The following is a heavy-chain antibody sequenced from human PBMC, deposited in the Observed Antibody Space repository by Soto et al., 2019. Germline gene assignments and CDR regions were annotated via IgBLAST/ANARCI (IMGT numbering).Heavy chain of an antibody. CDR2: IDASSTHI. J-gene: IGHJ5*02. D-gene: IGHD3-16*01. CDR1: GFSFSTYN. Sequence: EVQLVESGGGLVKPGGSLRLSCAASGFSFSTYNMNWVSQAPGKGLEWVSAIDASSTHIYYADSVKGRFTTSRDNGKSSLYLQMDSLRAEDTALYYCVRQQYDFLVDPWGQGTLVTVSS. CDR3: VRQQYDFLVDP. V-gene: IGHV3-21*01.